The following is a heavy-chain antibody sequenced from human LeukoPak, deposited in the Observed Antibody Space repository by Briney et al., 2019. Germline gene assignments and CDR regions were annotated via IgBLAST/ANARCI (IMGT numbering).Heavy chain of an antibody. Sequence: GGSLRLSCAASGFTFSSYWMSWVRQAPGKGLEWVANIKQDGSEKYYVSSVKGRFTISRDNAKNSLYLQMNSLRAEDTAVYYCARVGGDIVVVPAAKGTGAALVYYYYGMDVWGKGTTVTVSS. V-gene: IGHV3-7*03. CDR2: IKQDGSEK. CDR3: ARVGGDIVVVPAAKGTGAALVYYYYGMDV. D-gene: IGHD2-2*01. CDR1: GFTFSSYW. J-gene: IGHJ6*04.